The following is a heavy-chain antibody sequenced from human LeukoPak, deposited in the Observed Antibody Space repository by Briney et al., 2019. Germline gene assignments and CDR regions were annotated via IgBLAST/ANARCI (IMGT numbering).Heavy chain of an antibody. V-gene: IGHV1-2*02. D-gene: IGHD1-20*01. Sequence: ASVKASCKASGYTFTDYYMHWVRQAPGQGLEWMGWINPNSGGTKYAQKFQGRVTMTRDTSINTAYMELSRLTYDDTAVYYCAGLPRDNWIEPLDYWGQGTLVTVSS. CDR1: GYTFTDYY. CDR2: INPNSGGT. J-gene: IGHJ4*02. CDR3: AGLPRDNWIEPLDY.